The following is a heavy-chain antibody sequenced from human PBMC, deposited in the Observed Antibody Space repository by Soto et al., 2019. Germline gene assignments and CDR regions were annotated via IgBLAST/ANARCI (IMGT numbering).Heavy chain of an antibody. V-gene: IGHV1-46*01. CDR2: INPTDGST. J-gene: IGHJ4*02. Sequence: QVQLLQSGAEVKKPGASVKVSCKASGYSFTTYFIHWVRQTPGQGLDWMGMINPTDGSTTYAQKFXGXXTMTRDTSTSTVYMDLSSLESEDTAVYYCARDKDQWGQGTLVTVSS. CDR3: ARDKDQ. CDR1: GYSFTTYF. D-gene: IGHD2-2*01.